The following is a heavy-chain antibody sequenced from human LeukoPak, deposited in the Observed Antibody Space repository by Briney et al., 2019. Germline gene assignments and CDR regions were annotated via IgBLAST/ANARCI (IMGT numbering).Heavy chain of an antibody. CDR3: ARGPCSTSCYVFDP. D-gene: IGHD2-2*01. J-gene: IGHJ5*02. CDR2: IWYDGSNK. Sequence: PGRSLRLSCAASGFTFSSYGMHWVRQAPGKGLEWVAVIWYDGSNKYYADSVKGRFTISRDNSKNTLYLQMDSLRAEDAAVYYCARGPCSTSCYVFDPWGQGTLVTVSS. V-gene: IGHV3-33*01. CDR1: GFTFSSYG.